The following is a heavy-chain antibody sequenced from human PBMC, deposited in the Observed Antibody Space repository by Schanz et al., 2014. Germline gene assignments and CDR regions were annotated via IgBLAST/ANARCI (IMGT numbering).Heavy chain of an antibody. Sequence: EVQLVESGGGFVQPGGSLGLSCVVSGFTVSSDHMSWVRQAPGKGLEWVSTIYASGATYYADSVKRRFTISRDISKNTLHLQVTSLRAEDTAIYYCARDGNYYGSRNDYKTPYYFDYWGQGTLVTVSS. CDR2: IYASGAT. CDR3: ARDGNYYGSRNDYKTPYYFDY. D-gene: IGHD3-10*01. J-gene: IGHJ4*02. CDR1: GFTVSSDH. V-gene: IGHV3-66*01.